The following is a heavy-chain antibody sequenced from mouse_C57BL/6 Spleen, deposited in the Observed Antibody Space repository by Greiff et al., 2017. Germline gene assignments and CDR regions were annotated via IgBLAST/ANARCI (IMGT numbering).Heavy chain of an antibody. D-gene: IGHD1-1*01. CDR3: TRGYGSSYGDFDV. Sequence: EVKLMESGEGLVKPGGSLKLSCAASRFTFSSYAMSWVRQTPEKRLEWVAYISSGGDYIYYAATVKGRFTLSRDNARNTLYLQMSRLKSEDTAMDYCTRGYGSSYGDFDVWGTGTTVTVSS. CDR2: ISSGGDYI. CDR1: RFTFSSYA. J-gene: IGHJ1*03. V-gene: IGHV5-9-1*02.